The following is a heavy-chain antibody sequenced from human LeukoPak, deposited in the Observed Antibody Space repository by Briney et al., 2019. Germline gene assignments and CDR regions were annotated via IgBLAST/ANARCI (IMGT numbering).Heavy chain of an antibody. V-gene: IGHV5-51*01. D-gene: IGHD3-16*02. CDR1: GYRFISYW. Sequence: GESLKISCEASGYRFISYWIGWVRLTPGKGLECLGTIFSGDSDTRCSPSFQGQVTISVDRSINTAYLQWTSLRASDTAIYYCARRLKSSMNFDFWGQGTLVTVSS. J-gene: IGHJ4*02. CDR2: IFSGDSDT. CDR3: ARRLKSSMNFDF.